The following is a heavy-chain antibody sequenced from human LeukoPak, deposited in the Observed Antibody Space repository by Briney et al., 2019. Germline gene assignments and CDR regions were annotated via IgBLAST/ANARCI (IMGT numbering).Heavy chain of an antibody. Sequence: SVKVSCTASGGTFSSYAISWVRQAPGQGLEWMGGIIPIFGTANYAQKFQGRVTITADESTSTAYMELSSLRSEDTAVYYCARGSPIAVADYYYYYMDVWGKGTTVTVSS. J-gene: IGHJ6*03. V-gene: IGHV1-69*01. CDR2: IIPIFGTA. CDR1: GGTFSSYA. D-gene: IGHD6-19*01. CDR3: ARGSPIAVADYYYYYMDV.